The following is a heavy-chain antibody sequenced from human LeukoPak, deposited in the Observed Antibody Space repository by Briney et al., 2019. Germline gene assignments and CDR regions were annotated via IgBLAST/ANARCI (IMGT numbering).Heavy chain of an antibody. J-gene: IGHJ4*02. CDR3: ASVVVPPSSSFDY. CDR2: IYYSGST. Sequence: PSQTLSLTCTVSGGPISSGDYYWSWIRQPPGKGLEWIGYIYYSGSTYYNPSLKSRVTISVDTSKNQFSLKLSSVTAADTAVYYCASVVVPPSSSFDYWGQGTLVTVSS. CDR1: GGPISSGDYY. V-gene: IGHV4-30-4*01. D-gene: IGHD2-2*01.